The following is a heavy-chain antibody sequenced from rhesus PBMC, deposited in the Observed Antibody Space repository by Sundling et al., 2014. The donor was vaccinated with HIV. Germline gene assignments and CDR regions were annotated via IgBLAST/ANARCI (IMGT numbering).Heavy chain of an antibody. CDR2: ISSGGDNT. CDR1: GFTFSRYG. CDR3: ATAIAGTFDGLDS. Sequence: EEQLVESGGGVVQSGGSLRLSCAASGFTFSRYGIYWVRQAPGKGLEWISAISSGGDNTYYADSVKGQFTISRDNSKNTLSLQMNSLRVEDTAVYYCATAIAGTFDGLDSWGQGVVVTVSS. V-gene: IGHV3-103*01. J-gene: IGHJ6*01. D-gene: IGHD1-20*01.